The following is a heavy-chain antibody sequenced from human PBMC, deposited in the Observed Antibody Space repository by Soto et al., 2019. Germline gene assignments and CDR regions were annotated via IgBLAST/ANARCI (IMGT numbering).Heavy chain of an antibody. CDR2: ISGSGGST. J-gene: IGHJ6*02. D-gene: IGHD2-15*01. Sequence: GGSLRLSCAASGFTFSSYAMSWVRQAPGKGLEWVSAISGSGGSTYYADSVKGRFTISRDNSKNTLYLQMNSLRADDKTVEYCGKGGYYYYGMDVWGQGTTVTVSS. CDR3: GKGGYYYYGMDV. CDR1: GFTFSSYA. V-gene: IGHV3-23*01.